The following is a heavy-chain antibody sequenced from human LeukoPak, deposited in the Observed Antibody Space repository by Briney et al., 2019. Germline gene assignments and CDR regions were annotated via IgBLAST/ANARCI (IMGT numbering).Heavy chain of an antibody. J-gene: IGHJ4*02. CDR2: INHSGST. D-gene: IGHD4-17*01. CDR1: GGSFSGYY. Sequence: PSETLSLTCAVYGGSFSGYYWSWIRQPPGKGLEWIGEINHSGSTNYNPSLKSRVTISVDTSKNQFSLKLSSVTAANTAVYYCASPGEQYYFDYWGQGTLVTVSS. V-gene: IGHV4-34*01. CDR3: ASPGEQYYFDY.